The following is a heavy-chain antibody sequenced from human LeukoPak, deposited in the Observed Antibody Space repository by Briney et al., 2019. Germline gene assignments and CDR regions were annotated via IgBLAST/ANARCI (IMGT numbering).Heavy chain of an antibody. CDR1: GYSIRSGYY. Sequence: SETLSLTCAVSGYSIRSGYYWGWVRQPPGKRLEWVESIYHSGSTYYNPSLKSRLTISVDMSKNQFPLKLGSVTAADTAVYYCARVTTLGYFDYWGQGTLVTVSS. D-gene: IGHD3-16*01. V-gene: IGHV4-38-2*01. CDR2: IYHSGST. J-gene: IGHJ4*02. CDR3: ARVTTLGYFDY.